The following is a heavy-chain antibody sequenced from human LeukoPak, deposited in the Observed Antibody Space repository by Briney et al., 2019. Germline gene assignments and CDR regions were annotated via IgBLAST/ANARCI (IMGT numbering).Heavy chain of an antibody. V-gene: IGHV4-34*01. D-gene: IGHD3-3*01. CDR2: INHSGST. J-gene: IGHJ4*02. CDR3: ARIWKGIFGVVTSPNPYNFDY. CDR1: GGSFSGYY. Sequence: SETLSLTCAVYGGSFSGYYWSWIRQPPGKGLEWIGEINHSGSTNYNPSLKSRVTISVDTSKNQFSLKLSSVTAADTAVYYCARIWKGIFGVVTSPNPYNFDYWGQGTLVTVSS.